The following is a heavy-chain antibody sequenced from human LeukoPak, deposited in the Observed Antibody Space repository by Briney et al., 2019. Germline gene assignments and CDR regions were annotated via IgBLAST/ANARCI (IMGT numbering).Heavy chain of an antibody. CDR2: IYYSGST. CDR1: GGSISSYY. CDR3: ARDNYYYYGMDV. J-gene: IGHJ6*02. Sequence: SETLSLTCPVSGGSISSYYWSWIRQPPGKGLEWIGYIYYSGSTNYNPSLKSRVTISVDTSKNQFSLKLSSVTAADTAVYYCARDNYYYYGMDVWGQGTTVTVSS. V-gene: IGHV4-59*01.